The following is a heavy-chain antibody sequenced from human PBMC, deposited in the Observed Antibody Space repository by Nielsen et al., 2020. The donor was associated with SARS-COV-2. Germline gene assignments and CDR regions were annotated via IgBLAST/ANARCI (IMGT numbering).Heavy chain of an antibody. Sequence: GESLKISCAASGFTFSSYAMHWVRQAPGKGLEWVAVIPYDGSNKYYADSVKGRFTISRDNSKNTQYLQMNSLRAEDTAVYYCARETYSGYDSRTFDYWGQGTLVTVSS. CDR3: ARETYSGYDSRTFDY. V-gene: IGHV3-30-3*01. J-gene: IGHJ4*02. CDR2: IPYDGSNK. D-gene: IGHD5-12*01. CDR1: GFTFSSYA.